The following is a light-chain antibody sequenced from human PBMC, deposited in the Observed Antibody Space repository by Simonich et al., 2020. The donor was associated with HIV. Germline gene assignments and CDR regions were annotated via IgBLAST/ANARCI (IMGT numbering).Light chain of an antibody. J-gene: IGKJ1*01. CDR1: QSVSSN. V-gene: IGKV3-15*01. Sequence: IVMTQSPASLSVSPGERATLSCRASQSVSSNLAWYQQKAGQAPRLLIYGASTRATGIPARFSGSGSGTECTLTISSMQSEDFAVYYCQQYSKWSKTFGQGTKVEIK. CDR3: QQYSKWSKT. CDR2: GAS.